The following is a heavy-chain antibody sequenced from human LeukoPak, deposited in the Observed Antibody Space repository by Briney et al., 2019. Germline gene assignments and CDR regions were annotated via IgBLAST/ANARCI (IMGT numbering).Heavy chain of an antibody. J-gene: IGHJ4*02. CDR3: AGDQGGYYDFWSGLKL. CDR1: GYTFTGYY. V-gene: IGHV1-2*02. D-gene: IGHD3-3*01. Sequence: ASVKVSCKASGYTFTGYYMHWVRQAPGQGLEWMGWINPNSGGTNYAQKFQGRVTMTRDTSISTAYMELSRLRSDDTAVYYCAGDQGGYYDFWSGLKLWGQGTLVTVSS. CDR2: INPNSGGT.